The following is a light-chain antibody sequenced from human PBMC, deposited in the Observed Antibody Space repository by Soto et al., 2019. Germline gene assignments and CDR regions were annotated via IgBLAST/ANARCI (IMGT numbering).Light chain of an antibody. J-gene: IGKJ1*01. V-gene: IGKV1-5*03. Sequence: DIQITHSPSTLSAFVGDRVTITCRGSQSISTWLAWYQQKPGKVPKLLIFKASSLQSGVPSRFSGSGSGTDFTLTISSLQPDDFATYYCQQYNPSSRTLGQGTKVDIK. CDR3: QQYNPSSRT. CDR1: QSISTW. CDR2: KAS.